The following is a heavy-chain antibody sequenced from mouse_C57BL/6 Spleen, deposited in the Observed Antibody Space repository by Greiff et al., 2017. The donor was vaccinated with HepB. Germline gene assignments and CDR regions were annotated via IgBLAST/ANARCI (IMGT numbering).Heavy chain of an antibody. Sequence: EVKLVESGGGLVKPGGSLKLSCAASGFTFSSYTMSWVRQTPEKRLEWVATISGGGGNTYYPDSVKGRFTIARDNAKNTLYLQMSRLRSEDTAFYYWAGRGIYPFDYWGQGTTLTVSS. V-gene: IGHV5-9*01. CDR3: AGRGIYPFDY. D-gene: IGHD2-1*01. CDR2: ISGGGGNT. CDR1: GFTFSSYT. J-gene: IGHJ2*01.